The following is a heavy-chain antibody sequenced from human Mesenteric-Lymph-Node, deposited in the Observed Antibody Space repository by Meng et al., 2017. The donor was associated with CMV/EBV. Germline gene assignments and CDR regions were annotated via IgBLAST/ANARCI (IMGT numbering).Heavy chain of an antibody. V-gene: IGHV3-74*01. CDR1: GFTFTGYW. CDR3: IRARVSKRDD. CDR2: INSDGRIR. J-gene: IGHJ4*02. D-gene: IGHD5-24*01. Sequence: VRLVQVGGGLVQPGGALGLSGVDSGFTFTGYWLHWVRQVPGEGLVWVSRINSDGRIRSYAESVKGRFTNCRDSAKNTKYQQMSEVNADVSAVEYCIRARVSKRDDWGQGTLVTVPS.